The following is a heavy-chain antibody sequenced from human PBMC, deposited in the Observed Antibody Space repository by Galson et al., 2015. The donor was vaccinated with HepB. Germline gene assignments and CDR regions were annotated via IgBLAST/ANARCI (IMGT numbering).Heavy chain of an antibody. CDR1: GYTFTSYY. V-gene: IGHV1-46*01. CDR3: ARDHAKRVYYGSGSPYGMDV. J-gene: IGHJ6*02. D-gene: IGHD3-10*01. Sequence: SVKVSCKASGYTFTSYYMHWVRQAPGQGLEWMGIINPSGGSTSYAQKFQGRVTMTRDTSTSTVYMELSSLRSEDTAVYYCARDHAKRVYYGSGSPYGMDVWGQGTTVTVPS. CDR2: INPSGGST.